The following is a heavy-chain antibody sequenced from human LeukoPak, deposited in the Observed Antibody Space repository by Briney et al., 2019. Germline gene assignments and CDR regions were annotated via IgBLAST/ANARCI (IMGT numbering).Heavy chain of an antibody. V-gene: IGHV3-74*01. D-gene: IGHD6-13*01. CDR3: ARVLGARIAAGTQYYYYGMDV. CDR2: INSDGSST. Sequence: GRSLRLSCAASGFTFDDYAMHWVRQAPGKGLEWVSRINSDGSSTSYADSVKGRFTISRDNAKNTLYLQMNSLRVEDTAVYYCARVLGARIAAGTQYYYYGMDVWGQGTTVTVSS. J-gene: IGHJ6*02. CDR1: GFTFDDYA.